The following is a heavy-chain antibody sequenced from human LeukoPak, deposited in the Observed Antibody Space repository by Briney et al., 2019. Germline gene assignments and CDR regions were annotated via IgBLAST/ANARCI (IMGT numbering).Heavy chain of an antibody. CDR1: GYSFSAYW. Sequence: GESLKISCKGSGYSFSAYWIGWVRQMPGKGLEWMGIIYPGDSGTRYSPSFQGQVTMSADKSISTAYLQWNSLKASDTARFYCVRLWSTVSETTRCIDVWGKGTTVTVSS. CDR3: VRLWSTVSETTRCIDV. J-gene: IGHJ6*03. V-gene: IGHV5-51*01. CDR2: IYPGDSGT. D-gene: IGHD3-3*01.